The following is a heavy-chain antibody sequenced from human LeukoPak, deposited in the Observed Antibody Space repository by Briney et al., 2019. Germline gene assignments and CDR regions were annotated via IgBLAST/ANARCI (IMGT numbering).Heavy chain of an antibody. J-gene: IGHJ5*02. CDR3: ARQQTASSSWYLNWFDP. D-gene: IGHD6-13*01. V-gene: IGHV4-59*08. CDR1: GGSISSYY. CDR2: IYYSGST. Sequence: PSETLSLTCTVSGGSISSYYWRWIRQPPGKGLEWIGYIYYSGSTNYNPSLKSRVTISVDTSKNQFSLKLSSVTAADTAVYYCARQQTASSSWYLNWFDPWGQGTLVTVSS.